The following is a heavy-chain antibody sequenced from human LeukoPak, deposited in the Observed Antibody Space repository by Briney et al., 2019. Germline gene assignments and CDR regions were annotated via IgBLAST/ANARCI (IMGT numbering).Heavy chain of an antibody. CDR2: IYYGGST. V-gene: IGHV4-61*01. J-gene: IGHJ4*02. CDR1: GGSISSGSYY. CDR3: ARLGGGANSGSFDFDY. D-gene: IGHD1-26*01. Sequence: PSETLSLTCTVSGGSISSGSYYWSWIRQPPGKGLEWIGYIYYGGSTNYNPSLKSRVTISVDTSKNQFSLKLSSVTAADTAVYYCARLGGGANSGSFDFDYWGQGTLVTVSS.